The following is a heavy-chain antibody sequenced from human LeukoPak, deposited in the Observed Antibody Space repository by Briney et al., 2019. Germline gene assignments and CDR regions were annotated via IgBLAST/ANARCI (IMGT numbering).Heavy chain of an antibody. CDR2: IYNDGST. D-gene: IGHD6-19*01. V-gene: IGHV3-53*01. J-gene: IGHJ3*02. CDR3: AREQWLAYPRAAFDI. CDR1: GLTVSSSY. Sequence: GGSLRLSCAASGLTVSSSYMSWVRQAPGKGLEWVSIIYNDGSTYYADSMKGRFTISRDNSKNTLYLQVNSLRAADTAVYYCAREQWLAYPRAAFDIWGQGTMVTVSS.